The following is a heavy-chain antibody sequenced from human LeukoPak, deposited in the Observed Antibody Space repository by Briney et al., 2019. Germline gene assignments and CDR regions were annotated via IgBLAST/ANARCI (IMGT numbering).Heavy chain of an antibody. CDR3: ARYDYGSGSLDY. Sequence: GSLRLSCAASGFTFSSCWMSWVRQPPGKGLEWIGSIYYSGSTYYNPSLKSRVTISVDTSKNQFSLKLGSVTAADTAVYYCARYDYGSGSLDYWGQGTLVTVSS. CDR1: GFTFSSCW. J-gene: IGHJ4*02. V-gene: IGHV4-39*01. CDR2: IYYSGST. D-gene: IGHD3-10*01.